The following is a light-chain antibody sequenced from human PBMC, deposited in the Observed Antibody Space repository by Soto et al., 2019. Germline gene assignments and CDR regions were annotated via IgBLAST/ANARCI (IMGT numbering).Light chain of an antibody. CDR1: HSISGW. CDR3: QQYNSFPWT. Sequence: DIPMTQSPSTLSASVGDRVIITCRASHSISGWLAWYQQKPGKAPKSLIYDASILESGVPSRFSGSGSGTEFTLTIASLQPDDFATYYCQQYNSFPWTFAQGTKVE. CDR2: DAS. J-gene: IGKJ1*01. V-gene: IGKV1-5*01.